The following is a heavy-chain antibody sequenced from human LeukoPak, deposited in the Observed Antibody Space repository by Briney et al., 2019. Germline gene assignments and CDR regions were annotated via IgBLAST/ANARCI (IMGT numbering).Heavy chain of an antibody. CDR3: ARDPGSGYEEHFDY. J-gene: IGHJ4*02. D-gene: IGHD5-12*01. CDR1: GFIFSDYY. V-gene: IGHV3-11*01. CDR2: ISSSGSTM. Sequence: PGGSLRLSCAASGFIFSDYYMSWIRRAPGKGLEWVSYISSSGSTMYYTDSVEGRFTISRDNAKDSLYLQMNSLRAEDTAVYYCARDPGSGYEEHFDYWGQGTLVTVSS.